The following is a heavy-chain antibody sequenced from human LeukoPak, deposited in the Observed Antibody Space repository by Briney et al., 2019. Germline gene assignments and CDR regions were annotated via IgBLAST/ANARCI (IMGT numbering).Heavy chain of an antibody. Sequence: ASVKVSCKASGYTFSSYGINWVRQAPGQGLEWMGWINPNSGGTNYAQKFQGRVTMTRDTSISTAYMELTSLTSDDTAVYFCARGGGGLAYWGPGTLVTVSS. D-gene: IGHD2-15*01. CDR2: INPNSGGT. J-gene: IGHJ4*02. CDR3: ARGGGGLAY. CDR1: GYTFSSYG. V-gene: IGHV1-2*02.